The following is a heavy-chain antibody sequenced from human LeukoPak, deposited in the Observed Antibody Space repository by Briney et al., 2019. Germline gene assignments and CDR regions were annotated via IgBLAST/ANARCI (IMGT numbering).Heavy chain of an antibody. CDR2: ISYDGSNK. CDR3: ARVNAQMAGTYYFDY. Sequence: GGSLRLSCAASGFTFSSYAMHWVRQAPGKGLEWVAVISYDGSNKYYADSVKGRFTISRDNSKNTLYLQMNSLRAEDTAAYYCARVNAQMAGTYYFDYWGQGTLVTVSS. CDR1: GFTFSSYA. D-gene: IGHD6-19*01. J-gene: IGHJ4*02. V-gene: IGHV3-30*04.